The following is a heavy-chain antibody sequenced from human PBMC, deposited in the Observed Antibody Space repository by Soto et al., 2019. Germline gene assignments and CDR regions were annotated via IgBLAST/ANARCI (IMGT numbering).Heavy chain of an antibody. CDR1: GFTFSSYD. CDR3: ARYDFWSGYFDY. CDR2: IGTAGDT. Sequence: GGSLRLSCAASGFTFSSYDMHWVRQATGKGLEWVSAIGTAGDTYYPGSVKGRFTISRENAKNSLYLQMNSLRAGDTAVYYCARYDFWSGYFDYWGQGTLVTVSS. D-gene: IGHD3-3*01. V-gene: IGHV3-13*01. J-gene: IGHJ4*02.